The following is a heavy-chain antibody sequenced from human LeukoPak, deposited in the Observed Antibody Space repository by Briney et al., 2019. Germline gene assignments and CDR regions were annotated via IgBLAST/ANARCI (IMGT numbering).Heavy chain of an antibody. CDR2: IYYSGST. V-gene: IGHV4-59*01. J-gene: IGHJ6*03. Sequence: SETLSLTCTVSGGSISSYYWSWLRQPPGKGLEWIGYIYYSGSTNYNPSLKSRVTISVDTSKNQFSLKLSSVTAADTAVYYCARIKGETIFGVVPWYYYYYMDVWGKGTTVTVSS. D-gene: IGHD3-3*01. CDR3: ARIKGETIFGVVPWYYYYYMDV. CDR1: GGSISSYY.